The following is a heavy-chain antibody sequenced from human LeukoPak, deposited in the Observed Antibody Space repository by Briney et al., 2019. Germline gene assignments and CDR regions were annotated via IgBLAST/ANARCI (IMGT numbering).Heavy chain of an antibody. D-gene: IGHD5-18*01. CDR1: GFTVSSNY. J-gene: IGHJ4*02. V-gene: IGHV3-23*01. CDR2: ISGSGGST. Sequence: GGSLRLSCAASGFTVSSNYMSWVRQAPGKGLEWVSAISGSGGSTYYADSVKGRFTISRDNSKNTLYLQMNSLRAEDTAVYYCAKRPGSYGQNWGQGTLVTVSS. CDR3: AKRPGSYGQN.